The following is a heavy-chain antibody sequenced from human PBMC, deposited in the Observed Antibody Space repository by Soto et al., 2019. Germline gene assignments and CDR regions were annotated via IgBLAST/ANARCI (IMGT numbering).Heavy chain of an antibody. D-gene: IGHD3-3*01. V-gene: IGHV3-23*01. Sequence: GGSLRLSCAASGFTFSSYAMSWVRQAPGKGLEWVSAITISGDGTYYADSVKGRFTISRDISKNTLYLQLSSLRAEDTAVYYCARITMYAFDVWGQGTMVTVSS. J-gene: IGHJ3*01. CDR1: GFTFSSYA. CDR3: ARITMYAFDV. CDR2: ITISGDGT.